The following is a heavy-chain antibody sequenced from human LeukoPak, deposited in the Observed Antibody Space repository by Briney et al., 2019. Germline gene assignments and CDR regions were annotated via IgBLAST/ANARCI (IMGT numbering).Heavy chain of an antibody. V-gene: IGHV4-61*01. CDR3: ARSRAFNSGAFDP. CDR1: GASVSSASY. CDR2: ICNGVNT. D-gene: IGHD1-26*01. J-gene: IGHJ5*02. Sequence: SETLSLTCTVSGASVSSASYWSWIRQPPGKGVEWIAHICNGVNTNYNPSLKSRVTISVDTSKNQFSLRLNSVTAADTAVYYCARSRAFNSGAFDPWGQGSLVTVSS.